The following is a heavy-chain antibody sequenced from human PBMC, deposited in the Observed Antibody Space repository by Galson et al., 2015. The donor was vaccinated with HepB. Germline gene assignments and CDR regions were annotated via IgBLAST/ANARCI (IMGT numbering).Heavy chain of an antibody. Sequence: SLRLSCAASGFTFSSYSMNWVRQAPGKGLEWVSYISSSRSSIYYADSVKGRFTISRDNAKNSLNLQMNSLRDEDTAVYYCAGRGYSYGFDYYYGMDVWCQGTTVTVSS. CDR2: ISSSRSSI. D-gene: IGHD5-18*01. CDR1: GFTFSSYS. J-gene: IGHJ6*02. V-gene: IGHV3-48*02. CDR3: AGRGYSYGFDYYYGMDV.